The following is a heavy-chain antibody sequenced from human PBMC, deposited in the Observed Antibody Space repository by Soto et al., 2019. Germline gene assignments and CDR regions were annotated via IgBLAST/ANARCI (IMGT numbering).Heavy chain of an antibody. CDR1: GFTVSSNY. J-gene: IGHJ1*01. CDR2: IYSGGST. Sequence: EVQLVESGGGLVQPGGSLRLSCAASGFTVSSNYMSWVRQAPGKGLEWVSVIYSGGSTYYADSVKGRFTISRDNSKNTLYLQMNSVRAEDTAVYYCARDRLSSGWPEYFQHWGQGTLVTVSS. CDR3: ARDRLSSGWPEYFQH. V-gene: IGHV3-66*01. D-gene: IGHD6-19*01.